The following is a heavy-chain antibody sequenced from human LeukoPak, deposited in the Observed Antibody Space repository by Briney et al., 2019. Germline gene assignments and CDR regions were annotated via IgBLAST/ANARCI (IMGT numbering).Heavy chain of an antibody. D-gene: IGHD3-22*01. CDR3: ASLGTDYYDSSGYFDY. J-gene: IGHJ4*02. V-gene: IGHV3-30*01. CDR1: GFTFSSYA. CDR2: ISYDGSNK. Sequence: GGSLRLSRAASGFTFSSYAMHWVRQAPGKGLEWVAVISYDGSNKYYADSVKGRFTISRDNSKNTLYLQMNSLRAEDTAVYYCASLGTDYYDSSGYFDYWGQGTLVTVSS.